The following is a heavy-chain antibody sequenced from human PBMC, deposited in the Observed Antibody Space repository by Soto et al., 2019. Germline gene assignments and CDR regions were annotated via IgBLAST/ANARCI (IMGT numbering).Heavy chain of an antibody. CDR3: TRVYSGWSLDP. Sequence: GGSLRLSCAASGFTVSSSYMNWVRQAPGKGLEWISVIYSGGSTYYADFVKGRFTISRDISQNTLYLQMNSLTAGDTALYYCTRVYSGWSLDPWGQGTLVTVSS. V-gene: IGHV3-66*01. CDR2: IYSGGST. CDR1: GFTVSSSY. J-gene: IGHJ5*02. D-gene: IGHD5-12*01.